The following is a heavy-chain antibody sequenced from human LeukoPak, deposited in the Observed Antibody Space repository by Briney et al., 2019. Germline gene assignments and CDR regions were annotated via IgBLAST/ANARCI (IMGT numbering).Heavy chain of an antibody. CDR1: GYSFTNFW. Sequence: GESLKISCKGSGYSFTNFWIGWVRQMPGKGLEWMGVISPGDSGIRYSPSFQGQVTISVDKSISTAYLQWSSLKASDGAMYYCAAGGASAPWGQGTLVTVSS. CDR2: ISPGDSGI. D-gene: IGHD3-16*01. V-gene: IGHV5-51*01. CDR3: AAGGASAP. J-gene: IGHJ5*02.